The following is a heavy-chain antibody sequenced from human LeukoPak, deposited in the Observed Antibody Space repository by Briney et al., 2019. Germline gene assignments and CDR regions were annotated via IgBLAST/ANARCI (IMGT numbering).Heavy chain of an antibody. CDR3: ARGMDNGSGSYYDWFDP. CDR1: GFTVSSNY. CDR2: IYSGGST. J-gene: IGHJ5*02. V-gene: IGHV3-53*01. Sequence: GGSLRLSCAASGFTVSSNYMSWVRQAPGKGLEWVSVIYSGGSTYYADSVKGRFTISRDNSKNTLYLQMNSLRAEDTAVYYCARGMDNGSGSYYDWFDPWGQGTLATVSS. D-gene: IGHD1-26*01.